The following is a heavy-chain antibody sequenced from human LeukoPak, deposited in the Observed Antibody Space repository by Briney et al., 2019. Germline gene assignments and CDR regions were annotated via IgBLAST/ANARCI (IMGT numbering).Heavy chain of an antibody. CDR2: ISGDGSRT. Sequence: PGGSQTLSCAASGFTFSRYWMHCVRQATGKGLVWVSRISGDGSRTNYADSVKGRFTISRDNAKNMLFLQMNSLRAEDAAVYYCARVDDSNGDNCFDPWGQGTLVTVSS. J-gene: IGHJ5*02. V-gene: IGHV3-74*01. CDR3: ARVDDSNGDNCFDP. D-gene: IGHD3-22*01. CDR1: GFTFSRYW.